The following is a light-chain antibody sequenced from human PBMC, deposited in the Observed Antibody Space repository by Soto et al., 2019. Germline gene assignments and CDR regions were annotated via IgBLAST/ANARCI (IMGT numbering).Light chain of an antibody. V-gene: IGKV1-33*01. J-gene: IGKJ5*01. CDR1: QNSNNY. Sequence: DIQMTQSPSSLSASVGDRVTITCQASQNSNNYLNWYQQKPGRAPKLLIYDASNLEAGVPSRFRGSGSGTYFTFTISRLQPEDIASYYCQQYENLPTFGQGTRLEIK. CDR3: QQYENLPT. CDR2: DAS.